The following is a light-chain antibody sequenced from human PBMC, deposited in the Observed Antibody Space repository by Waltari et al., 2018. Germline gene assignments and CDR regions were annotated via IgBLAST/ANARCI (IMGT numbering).Light chain of an antibody. CDR3: QVWDSSSDHVV. V-gene: IGLV3-21*02. CDR1: HIGRKS. J-gene: IGLJ2*01. CDR2: DDN. Sequence: YVLTQLPSVSVALGQTARIIRGGRHIGRKSGNWYQQKPGQAPVLVVYDDNHRPSGIPERFSGSNSGNTPTLTISRVEVGDEADYYCQVWDSSSDHVVFGGGTKLTVL.